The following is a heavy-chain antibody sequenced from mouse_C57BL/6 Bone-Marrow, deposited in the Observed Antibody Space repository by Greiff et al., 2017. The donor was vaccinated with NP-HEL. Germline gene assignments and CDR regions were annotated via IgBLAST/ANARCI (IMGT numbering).Heavy chain of an antibody. CDR1: GFTFSSYG. CDR3: ARPVYYYGSSWFAY. CDR2: ISSGGSYT. Sequence: EVNLVDSGGDLVKPGGSLKLSCAASGFTFSSYGMSWVRQTPDKRLEWVATISSGGSYTYYPDSVKGRFTISRDNAKNTLYLQMSSLKSEDTAMYYCARPVYYYGSSWFAYWGQGTLVTVSA. D-gene: IGHD1-1*01. V-gene: IGHV5-6*01. J-gene: IGHJ3*01.